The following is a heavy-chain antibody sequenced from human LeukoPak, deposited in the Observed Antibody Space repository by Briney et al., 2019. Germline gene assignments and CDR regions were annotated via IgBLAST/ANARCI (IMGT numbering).Heavy chain of an antibody. J-gene: IGHJ2*01. V-gene: IGHV3-21*01. Sequence: PGGSLRLSCAASGFTFSSYSMNWVRQAPGKGLEWDSSISSSSSYIYYADSVKGRFTISRDNAKNSLYLQMNSLRAEDTAVYYCARSITIYNGANWYFDLWGRGTLVTVSS. CDR3: ARSITIYNGANWYFDL. CDR2: ISSSSSYI. D-gene: IGHD3-9*01. CDR1: GFTFSSYS.